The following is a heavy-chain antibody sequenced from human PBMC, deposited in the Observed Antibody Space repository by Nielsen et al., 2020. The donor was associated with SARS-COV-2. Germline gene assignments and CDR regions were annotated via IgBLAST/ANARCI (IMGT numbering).Heavy chain of an antibody. V-gene: IGHV4-30-4*01. Sequence: SETLSLTCPVSGGSISSNDYYWTCIRQPPGKGLEWIGHIFYRGRPYYRPSLKSRLSISMDTSKNQFSLRLTTVTAADTAVYYCVRDHVKLWFGVSGSNSYYSGLDVWGQGTTVTVSS. J-gene: IGHJ6*02. CDR3: VRDHVKLWFGVSGSNSYYSGLDV. CDR2: IFYRGRP. D-gene: IGHD3-10*01. CDR1: GGSISSNDYY.